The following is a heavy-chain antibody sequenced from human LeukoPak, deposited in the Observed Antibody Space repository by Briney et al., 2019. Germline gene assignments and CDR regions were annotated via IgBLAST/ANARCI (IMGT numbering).Heavy chain of an antibody. Sequence: SETLSLTCSVSGGSISRYYWSWVRQSPGKGLEWIGYIYYTGSTNYNPSLKSRVTVSVDTSKNQFSLRLSSVTAADTAVYYCARLQTYYFDYWGQGTLVTVSS. CDR2: IYYTGST. CDR3: ARLQTYYFDY. CDR1: GGSISRYY. V-gene: IGHV4-59*08. J-gene: IGHJ4*02.